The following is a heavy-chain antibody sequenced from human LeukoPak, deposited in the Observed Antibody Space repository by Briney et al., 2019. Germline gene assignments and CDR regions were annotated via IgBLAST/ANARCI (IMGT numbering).Heavy chain of an antibody. CDR2: IYYSGST. CDR1: GGSISSRSYY. CDR3: AAVGTILRDFDY. J-gene: IGHJ4*02. Sequence: SSETLSLTCTVSGGSISSRSYYWDWIRQPPGKGLEWIGSIYYSGSTYYNPSLKSRVTISVDTSKNQFSLKLSSVTAADTAVYYCAAVGTILRDFDYWGQGTLVTVSS. V-gene: IGHV4-39*01. D-gene: IGHD2-15*01.